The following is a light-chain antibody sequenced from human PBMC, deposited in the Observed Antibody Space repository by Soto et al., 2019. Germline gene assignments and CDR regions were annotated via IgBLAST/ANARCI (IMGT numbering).Light chain of an antibody. J-gene: IGLJ2*01. CDR1: SGSVSTDYY. V-gene: IGLV8-61*01. CDR3: VLYVGSGILV. Sequence: QTEVTQEPSFSVSPGGTVTLTCGLSSGSVSTDYYPSWYQQTPGQAPRTLIYSTNTRSSGVPDRFSGSILGNKAALTITGAQADDESDYYCVLYVGSGILVFGGGTKLTVL. CDR2: STN.